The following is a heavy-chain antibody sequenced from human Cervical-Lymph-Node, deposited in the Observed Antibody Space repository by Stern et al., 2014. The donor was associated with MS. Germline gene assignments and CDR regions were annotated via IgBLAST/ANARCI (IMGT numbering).Heavy chain of an antibody. Sequence: DQLVESGGGVVQPGRSLRLSCAASGFTFSSYAMHWVRQAPGKGLEWVAVISYDGSNKYYADSVKGRFTISRDNSKNTLYLQMNSLRAEDTAVYYCARGKNAYSSSSAHFDYWGQGTLVTVSS. J-gene: IGHJ4*02. CDR2: ISYDGSNK. CDR1: GFTFSSYA. CDR3: ARGKNAYSSSSAHFDY. D-gene: IGHD6-13*01. V-gene: IGHV3-30*01.